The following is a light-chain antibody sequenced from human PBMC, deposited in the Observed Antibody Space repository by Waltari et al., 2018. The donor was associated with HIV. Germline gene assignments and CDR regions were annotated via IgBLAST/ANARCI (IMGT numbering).Light chain of an antibody. J-gene: IGLJ2*01. V-gene: IGLV1-44*01. Sequence: QSVLTQPPSASGTPGQRVTFSCSGSSSNIGSNPVDWYQKLPGTAPRLLISNNTPRPSGVPDRFSGSKSGTSASLAISGLQSEDEADYYCAAWDDSLNGHVLFGGGTKLTVL. CDR3: AAWDDSLNGHVL. CDR1: SSNIGSNP. CDR2: NNT.